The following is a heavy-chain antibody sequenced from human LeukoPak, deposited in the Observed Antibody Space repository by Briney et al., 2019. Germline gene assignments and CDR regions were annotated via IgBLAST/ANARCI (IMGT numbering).Heavy chain of an antibody. Sequence: GGSLRLSCAASGFTFSSYAMSWVSQAPGKGLEWVSAISGSGGSTYYADSVKGRFTISRDNSKNTLYLQMNSLRAEDTAVYYCPRKSTAARLDDYWGQGTLVTVSS. J-gene: IGHJ4*02. CDR1: GFTFSSYA. D-gene: IGHD6-13*01. CDR2: ISGSGGST. CDR3: PRKSTAARLDDY. V-gene: IGHV3-23*01.